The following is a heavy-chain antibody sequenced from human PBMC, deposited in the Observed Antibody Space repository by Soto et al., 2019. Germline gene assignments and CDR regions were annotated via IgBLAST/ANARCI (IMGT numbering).Heavy chain of an antibody. CDR2: IYHSGST. Sequence: SETLSLTCAVSGGSISSSNWWSWVRQPPGKGLEWIGEIYHSGSTNYNPSLKSRVTISVDKSKNQFSLKLSSVTAADTAVYYCATYSSSWYGDYFDYWGQGTLVTVSS. V-gene: IGHV4-4*02. CDR3: ATYSSSWYGDYFDY. D-gene: IGHD6-13*01. J-gene: IGHJ4*02. CDR1: GGSISSSNW.